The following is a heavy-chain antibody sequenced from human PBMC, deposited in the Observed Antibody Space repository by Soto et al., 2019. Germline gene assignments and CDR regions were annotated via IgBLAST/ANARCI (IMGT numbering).Heavy chain of an antibody. Sequence: QITLKESGPTLVKPTQTLTLTCTFAVFSLDTSGVGVGWIRQAPGEALEWLGVIYWDDDQRYSPALRNRLTITKDTSKNQVVLTMTNMNPVDAGTYYCARRRIYNGYDSWGQGTLVTVSS. CDR1: VFSLDTSGVG. CDR2: IYWDDDQ. CDR3: ARRRIYNGYDS. D-gene: IGHD5-12*01. V-gene: IGHV2-5*02. J-gene: IGHJ4*02.